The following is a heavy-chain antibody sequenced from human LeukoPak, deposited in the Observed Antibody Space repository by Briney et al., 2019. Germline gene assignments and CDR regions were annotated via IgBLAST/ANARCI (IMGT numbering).Heavy chain of an antibody. CDR1: GFTLGSHD. Sequence: GGSLRLSCAASGFTLGSHDMHWVRQIPGQGLEWVAAISSGFHAFFADSVQGRFTVSREDARNSLYLQMNSLRAGDTAVYYCVREARGYHYTYFDYWGQGTLVTVSS. V-gene: IGHV3-13*01. J-gene: IGHJ4*02. CDR3: VREARGYHYTYFDY. CDR2: ISSGFHA. D-gene: IGHD5-18*01.